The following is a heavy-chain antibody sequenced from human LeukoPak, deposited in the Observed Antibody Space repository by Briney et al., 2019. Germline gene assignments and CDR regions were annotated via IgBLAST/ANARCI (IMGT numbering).Heavy chain of an antibody. Sequence: GESLNISFKGSGFIFTGYWIVWVRQMPGKGLEWMGIIYPADSETTYSPSFQGQITFSADRSSTTAHLQWSSLKASDTAIYYCARATCVNGICYTLYWGQGSLVTVSS. CDR3: ARATCVNGICYTLY. D-gene: IGHD2-8*01. V-gene: IGHV5-51*01. J-gene: IGHJ4*02. CDR1: GFIFTGYW. CDR2: IYPADSET.